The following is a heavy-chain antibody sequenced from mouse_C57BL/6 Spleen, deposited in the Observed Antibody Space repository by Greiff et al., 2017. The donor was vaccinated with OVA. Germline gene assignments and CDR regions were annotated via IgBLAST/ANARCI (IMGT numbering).Heavy chain of an antibody. CDR3: TAYSNYGAMDY. J-gene: IGHJ4*01. V-gene: IGHV14-1*01. CDR1: GFNIKDYY. CDR2: IDPEDGDT. D-gene: IGHD2-5*01. Sequence: VQLQQSGAELVRPGASVKLSCTASGFNIKDYYLHWVKQRPEQGLEWIGMIDPEDGDTEYAPKFQGKATMTADTSSNTAYLQLSSLTSEDTAVYYGTAYSNYGAMDYWGQGTSVTVSS.